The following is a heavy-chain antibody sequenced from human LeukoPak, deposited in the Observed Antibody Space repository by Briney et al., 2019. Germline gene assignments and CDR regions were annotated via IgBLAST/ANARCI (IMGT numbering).Heavy chain of an antibody. D-gene: IGHD3-10*01. V-gene: IGHV3-23*01. Sequence: GGSLRLSCAASGFTFSSYAMSWVRQAPGKGLEWVSAISGSGGSTYYADSVKGRFTISRDNSKNTLYLQMNSLRPEDTAIYYCAREGYYGSGSPPSLYFDYWDQGTLVTVSS. J-gene: IGHJ4*02. CDR1: GFTFSSYA. CDR3: AREGYYGSGSPPSLYFDY. CDR2: ISGSGGST.